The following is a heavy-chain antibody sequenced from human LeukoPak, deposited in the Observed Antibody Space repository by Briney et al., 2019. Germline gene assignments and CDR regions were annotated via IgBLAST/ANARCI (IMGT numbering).Heavy chain of an antibody. Sequence: GGSLRLSCAVSGFTFNNYWMSWVRQAPGKGLEWVANIKQDGSEKYYVDSVKGRFTISRDNAKNSLYLQMNGLRADDTATYYCARGATDTTRWFDPWGQGTLVTVSS. D-gene: IGHD1-7*01. CDR1: GFTFNNYW. CDR3: ARGATDTTRWFDP. CDR2: IKQDGSEK. J-gene: IGHJ5*02. V-gene: IGHV3-7*01.